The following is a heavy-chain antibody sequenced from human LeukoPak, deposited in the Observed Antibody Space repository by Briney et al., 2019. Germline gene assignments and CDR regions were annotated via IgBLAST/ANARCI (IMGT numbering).Heavy chain of an antibody. CDR1: GGSISSSSFY. Sequence: NPSKTLSLTCTVSGGSISSSSFYWGWIRQPPGKGLEWIGTIYYSGSTYYNPSLKSRVTMSVDTSKNQFSLKLSSVTAADTAVYYCARLSTVTTSFDYWGQGTLVTVSS. V-gene: IGHV4-39*07. J-gene: IGHJ4*02. CDR3: ARLSTVTTSFDY. CDR2: IYYSGST. D-gene: IGHD4-17*01.